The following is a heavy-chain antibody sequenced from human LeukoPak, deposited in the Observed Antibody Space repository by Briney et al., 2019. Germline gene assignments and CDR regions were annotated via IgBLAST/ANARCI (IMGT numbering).Heavy chain of an antibody. CDR1: GFTFSSYG. CDR2: IRYDGSNK. Sequence: PGGSLRLSCAASGFTFSSYGMHWVRQAPGKGLEWVAFIRYDGSNKYYADSVKGRFTISRDNSKNTLYLQMNSLRAEDTAVYYCAKRTVAVPALYYYYMDVWGKGTTVTVSS. CDR3: AKRTVAVPALYYYYMDV. D-gene: IGHD2-2*01. V-gene: IGHV3-30*02. J-gene: IGHJ6*03.